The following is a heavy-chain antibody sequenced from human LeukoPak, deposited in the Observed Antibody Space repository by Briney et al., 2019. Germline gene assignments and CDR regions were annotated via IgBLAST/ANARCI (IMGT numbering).Heavy chain of an antibody. V-gene: IGHV1-46*01. D-gene: IGHD2-21*02. J-gene: IGHJ2*01. CDR1: GYTFTSYD. CDR3: ARGLAYCGGDCYSPTNWYFDL. CDR2: INPSGGST. Sequence: ASVKVSCKASGYTFTSYDINWVRQAPGQGLEWMGIINPSGGSTSYAQKFQGRVTMTRDMSTSTVYMELSSLRSEDTAVYYCARGLAYCGGDCYSPTNWYFDLWGRGTLVTVSS.